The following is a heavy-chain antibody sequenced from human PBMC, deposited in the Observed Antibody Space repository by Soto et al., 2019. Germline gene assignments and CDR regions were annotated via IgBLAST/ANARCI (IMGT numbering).Heavy chain of an antibody. CDR3: ARVPLGDSSGYYRFDS. J-gene: IGHJ5*01. CDR1: GFTFSRYW. Sequence: QSGGSLRLSCAASGFTFSRYWMHWVRQAPGKGLVWVSRINSDGSSTTYADSVKGRFTISRDNAKNTLYLQMNSLRAEDTAVYYCARVPLGDSSGYYRFDSWGQGTLVTVSS. CDR2: INSDGSST. D-gene: IGHD3-22*01. V-gene: IGHV3-74*01.